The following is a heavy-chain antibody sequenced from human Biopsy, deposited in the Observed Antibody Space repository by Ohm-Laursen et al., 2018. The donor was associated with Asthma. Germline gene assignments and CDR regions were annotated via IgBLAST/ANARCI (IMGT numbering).Heavy chain of an antibody. D-gene: IGHD3-3*01. CDR3: ARVVNYDFRSGYWFDP. CDR2: LFSNDEK. Sequence: TQTLTLTCTVSGFSLRNARMGVTWIRQPPGKALEWLAHLFSNDEKSYSTSLKSRITISKDTAKSQVVLTMSNMDPVDTATYYCARVVNYDFRSGYWFDPWGQGTLVTVSS. J-gene: IGHJ5*02. CDR1: GFSLRNARMG. V-gene: IGHV2-26*01.